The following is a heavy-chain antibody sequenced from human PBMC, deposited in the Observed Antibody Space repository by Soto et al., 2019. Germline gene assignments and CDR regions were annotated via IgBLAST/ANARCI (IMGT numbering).Heavy chain of an antibody. J-gene: IGHJ4*02. CDR2: INSDGSST. D-gene: IGHD6-19*01. CDR3: GGGGYSSGWY. Sequence: EVQLVESGGGLVQPGGSLRLSCAASGFTFSSYWMHWVRQAPGKGLVWVSRINSDGSSTSYADSVKGRFTISRDNAKNTLYLQMNSLRAEDTAVYYRGGGGYSSGWYWGQGTLVTVSS. CDR1: GFTFSSYW. V-gene: IGHV3-74*01.